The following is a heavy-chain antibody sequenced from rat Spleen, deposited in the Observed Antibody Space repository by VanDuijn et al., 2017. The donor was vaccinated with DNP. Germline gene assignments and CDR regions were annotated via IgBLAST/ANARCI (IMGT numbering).Heavy chain of an antibody. CDR3: ARQILLLFMDA. Sequence: EVQLVESGGGLVQPGRSLKLSCAASGFTFSNYYMAWVRQDPKTGLEWVATISTSGSRAYYPESVKGRFTISRVDSKSSLYLQMDSLRSEDTATYYCARQILLLFMDAWGQGTSVTVSS. CDR2: ISTSGSRA. CDR1: GFTFSNYY. V-gene: IGHV5-25*01. D-gene: IGHD1-1*01. J-gene: IGHJ4*01.